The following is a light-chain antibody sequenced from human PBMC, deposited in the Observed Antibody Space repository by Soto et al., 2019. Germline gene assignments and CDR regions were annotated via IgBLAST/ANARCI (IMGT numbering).Light chain of an antibody. CDR2: EVS. J-gene: IGLJ1*01. CDR1: SSDVGRYNY. Sequence: QSALTQPASVSGSPGQSITISCSGTSSDVGRYNYVSWYQQHPGKAPKLMIYEVSNRPSGVSHRFSGSKSGNTASLTISGLQAEDEADYYCSSYARNNLYVFGTGTKVTVL. CDR3: SSYARNNLYV. V-gene: IGLV2-14*01.